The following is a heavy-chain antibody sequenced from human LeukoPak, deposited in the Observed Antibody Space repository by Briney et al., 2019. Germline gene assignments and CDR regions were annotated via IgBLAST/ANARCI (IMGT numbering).Heavy chain of an antibody. Sequence: GGSLRLSCAASGFTVSSNYMSWVRQAPGKGLEWVSVIYSGGSTYYADSVKGRFTISRDNSKNTLYLQMNSLRAEDTAVYYCARGLVDYGDPTGADYFDYWGQGTLVTVSS. V-gene: IGHV3-53*01. CDR3: ARGLVDYGDPTGADYFDY. J-gene: IGHJ4*02. CDR2: IYSGGST. CDR1: GFTVSSNY. D-gene: IGHD4-17*01.